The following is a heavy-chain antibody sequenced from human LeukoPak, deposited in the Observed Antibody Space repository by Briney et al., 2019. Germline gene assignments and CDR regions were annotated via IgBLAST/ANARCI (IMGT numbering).Heavy chain of an antibody. V-gene: IGHV1-18*01. CDR3: AINYDSSGYYYGKFDY. J-gene: IGHJ4*02. CDR1: GYSLRRNG. Sequence: GASVKVSCKSSGYSLRRNGISWVRQAPGQGLEWMAWISANSGNTNYAQKLQGRVTMTTDTSTSTAYMELRSLRPDDTAVYYCAINYDSSGYYYGKFDYWGQGTLVTVSS. CDR2: ISANSGNT. D-gene: IGHD3-22*01.